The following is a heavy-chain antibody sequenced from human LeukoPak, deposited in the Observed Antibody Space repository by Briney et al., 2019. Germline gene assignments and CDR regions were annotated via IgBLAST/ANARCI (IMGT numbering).Heavy chain of an antibody. V-gene: IGHV4-31*03. J-gene: IGHJ4*02. CDR1: GGSISSGGYY. CDR3: ASLDTAMVKVDY. D-gene: IGHD5-18*01. CDR2: LYYSGRT. Sequence: PSQTLSLTCTVSGGSISSGGYYWSWICQHPGKGLEWIGFLYYSGRTYYNPSLKSRVTISVDTSKNQFSLKLSSVTAADTAVYYCASLDTAMVKVDYWGQGTLVTVSS.